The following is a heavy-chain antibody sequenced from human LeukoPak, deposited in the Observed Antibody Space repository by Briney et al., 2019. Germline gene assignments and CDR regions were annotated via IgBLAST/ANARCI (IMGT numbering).Heavy chain of an antibody. V-gene: IGHV4-39*01. CDR1: GDSLSSSSYY. D-gene: IGHD3-22*01. J-gene: IGHJ4*02. Sequence: PSETLSLTRTVSGDSLSSSSYYWDWIHQPPGKGMEWIGSIYYSGSTYYNPSLKSRVTISVDTSKNQFSLKLSSVTGADTDVDYCARLDDSSGYSAYPLDYWGQGTLVTVS. CDR2: IYYSGST. CDR3: ARLDDSSGYSAYPLDY.